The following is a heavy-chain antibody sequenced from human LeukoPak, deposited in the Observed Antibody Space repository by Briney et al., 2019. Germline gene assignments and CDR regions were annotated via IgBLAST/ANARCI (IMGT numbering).Heavy chain of an antibody. V-gene: IGHV3-48*01. D-gene: IGHD2-2*01. Sequence: GGSLRLSCAASGFTFSSYSMNWVRQAPGKGLGWVSYISSSSSTIYYADSVKGRFTISRDNAKISLYMQMTSLRAEDPAVYYCASVSVVPAVLDAFDIWGQGTMVTVSS. CDR3: ASVSVVPAVLDAFDI. CDR2: ISSSSSTI. CDR1: GFTFSSYS. J-gene: IGHJ3*02.